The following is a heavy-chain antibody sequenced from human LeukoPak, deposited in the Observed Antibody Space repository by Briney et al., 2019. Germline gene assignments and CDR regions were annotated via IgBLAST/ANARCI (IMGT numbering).Heavy chain of an antibody. CDR3: AKTAPTVTFDY. Sequence: GGSLRLSCAASGFSFSNHSMNWVRQAPGRGLEWVSYISGSSNIIYHANSVKGRFTISRDNAKNSLFLQMNSLRAEDTAVYYCAKTAPTVTFDYWGQGTLVTVSS. D-gene: IGHD4-11*01. V-gene: IGHV3-48*01. CDR2: ISGSSNII. J-gene: IGHJ4*02. CDR1: GFSFSNHS.